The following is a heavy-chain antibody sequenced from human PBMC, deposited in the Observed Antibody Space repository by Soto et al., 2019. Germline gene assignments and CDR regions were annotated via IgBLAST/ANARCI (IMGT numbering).Heavy chain of an antibody. CDR3: ARYPTVVAATVYWYFDL. Sequence: QVQLVESGGGLVKPGGSLRLSCAASGFTFSDYYMSWIRQAPGKGLEWVSYISSSSSYTNYADSVKGRFTISRDNAKNSLYLQKNSLRAEDTAVYYCARYPTVVAATVYWYFDLWGRGTLVTVSS. CDR1: GFTFSDYY. D-gene: IGHD2-15*01. J-gene: IGHJ2*01. V-gene: IGHV3-11*06. CDR2: ISSSSSYT.